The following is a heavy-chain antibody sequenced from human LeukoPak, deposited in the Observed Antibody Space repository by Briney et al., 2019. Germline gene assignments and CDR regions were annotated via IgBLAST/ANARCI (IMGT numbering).Heavy chain of an antibody. Sequence: GASVKVSCKASGYTFTSYGISWARQAPGQGLEWMGWISAYNGNTNYAQKLQGRVTMTTDTSTSTAYMELRSLRSDDTAVYYCARNGYCSSTSCYKQNYYYGMDVWGQGTTVTVSS. CDR2: ISAYNGNT. CDR3: ARNGYCSSTSCYKQNYYYGMDV. CDR1: GYTFTSYG. D-gene: IGHD2-2*02. J-gene: IGHJ6*02. V-gene: IGHV1-18*01.